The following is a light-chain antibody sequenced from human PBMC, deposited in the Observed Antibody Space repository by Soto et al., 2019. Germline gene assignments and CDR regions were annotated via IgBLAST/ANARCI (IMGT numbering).Light chain of an antibody. J-gene: IGKJ2*01. CDR3: QQYNNWST. CDR2: GAS. V-gene: IGKV3-15*01. Sequence: EIVMTQSPATLSVSPGERATLSCRASQSVSSNLAWYQQKPGQAARLLIYGASTRATGIPARFSGSGSGTEFTLTISRLQSEDFAVYYCQQYNNWSTFGQGTKLEIK. CDR1: QSVSSN.